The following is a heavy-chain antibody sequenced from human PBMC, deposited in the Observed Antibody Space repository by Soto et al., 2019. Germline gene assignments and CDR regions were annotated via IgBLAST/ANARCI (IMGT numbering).Heavy chain of an antibody. J-gene: IGHJ5*02. CDR1: GYTFTNHG. CDR2: ISAYNGDT. Sequence: ASVQVSCKASGYTFTNHGINWVRQAPGQGFEWMGWISAYNGDTKYVQKFQGRVTMTTDASTSTAYMEVRSLRSDDTAVYFCARDPSNTSGNRIWFDPWGQGTLVTVSS. D-gene: IGHD6-19*01. V-gene: IGHV1-18*04. CDR3: ARDPSNTSGNRIWFDP.